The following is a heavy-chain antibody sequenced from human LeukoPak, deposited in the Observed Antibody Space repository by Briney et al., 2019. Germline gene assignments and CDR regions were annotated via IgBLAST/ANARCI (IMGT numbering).Heavy chain of an antibody. CDR2: ISWNSGSI. D-gene: IGHD5-18*01. J-gene: IGHJ4*02. Sequence: PGGSLRLSCAASGFTFDDYAMHWVRQAPGEGLEWVSGISWNSGSIGYADSVKGRFTISRDNSKNTLSLQVSSLRTEDTAVYYCAKDRYSYAFEYSDSWGQGTLSPSPQ. CDR1: GFTFDDYA. CDR3: AKDRYSYAFEYSDS. V-gene: IGHV3-9*01.